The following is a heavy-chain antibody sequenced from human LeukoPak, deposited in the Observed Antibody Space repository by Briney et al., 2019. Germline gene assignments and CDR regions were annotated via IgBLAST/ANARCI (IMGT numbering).Heavy chain of an antibody. CDR1: GYTFTSYD. Sequence: GASVKVSCKASGYTFTSYDINWVRQAPGQGLEWMGWINPNSGGTNYAQKFQGRVTMTRDTSISTAYMELSRLRSDDTAVYYCAREMRVRSSPSMDVWGKGTTVTISS. CDR3: AREMRVRSSPSMDV. J-gene: IGHJ6*03. D-gene: IGHD6-6*01. CDR2: INPNSGGT. V-gene: IGHV1-2*02.